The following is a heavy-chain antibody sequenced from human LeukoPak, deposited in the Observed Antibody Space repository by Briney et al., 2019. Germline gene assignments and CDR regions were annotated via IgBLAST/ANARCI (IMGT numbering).Heavy chain of an antibody. D-gene: IGHD6-19*01. J-gene: IGHJ3*01. CDR1: GYSISNSNW. Sequence: PSDTLSLTCTVSGYSISNSNWWGWIRQPPGKGLEWIGHIYYSGSAYYNASLKSRVTLSVDSSKNQFSLELSSVTAVDTAIYYCARNQAVASNRGAFDVWGQGTMVIVSS. V-gene: IGHV4-28*01. CDR3: ARNQAVASNRGAFDV. CDR2: IYYSGSA.